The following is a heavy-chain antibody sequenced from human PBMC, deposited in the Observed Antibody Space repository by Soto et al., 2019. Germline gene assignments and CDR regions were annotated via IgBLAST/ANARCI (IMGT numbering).Heavy chain of an antibody. CDR2: VYYNGGT. CDR3: ARWDGRDSFFDY. D-gene: IGHD1-26*01. V-gene: IGHV4-59*11. CDR1: GASISSHY. Sequence: SETLSLTCTVSGASISSHYWTWIRQPPGKGLEWNGYVYYNGGTNYSSSFKSRVIISLDTSNIQFSMRLTSVTAADTAVYYCARWDGRDSFFDYWGQGALVT. J-gene: IGHJ4*02.